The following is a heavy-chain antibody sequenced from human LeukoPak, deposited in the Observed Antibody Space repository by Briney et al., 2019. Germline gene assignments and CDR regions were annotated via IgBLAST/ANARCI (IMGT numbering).Heavy chain of an antibody. J-gene: IGHJ4*02. Sequence: AASVKVSCKASGYTFTGYYMHWVRQAPGQGLEWMGWINPNSGGTNYAQKFQGRVTMTRDTSISTAYMELSRLRSDDTAVYYCARDNTYYYDILPKPPDYWGQGTLVTVSS. CDR1: GYTFTGYY. CDR3: ARDNTYYYDILPKPPDY. V-gene: IGHV1-2*02. CDR2: INPNSGGT. D-gene: IGHD3-22*01.